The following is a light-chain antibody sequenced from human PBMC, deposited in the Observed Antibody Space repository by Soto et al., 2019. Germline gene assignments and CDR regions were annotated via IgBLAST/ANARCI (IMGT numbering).Light chain of an antibody. V-gene: IGKV1-5*03. CDR1: QSISSW. CDR3: QQYNSYPT. Sequence: DLQMTQSPSTLSASVGDRVTITCRASQSISSWLAWYQQKPGKAPKLLIYKASSLESGVPSRFSGSGSGTEYTLTISSLQPDDFATYYGQQYNSYPTFGQGNKVEIK. J-gene: IGKJ1*01. CDR2: KAS.